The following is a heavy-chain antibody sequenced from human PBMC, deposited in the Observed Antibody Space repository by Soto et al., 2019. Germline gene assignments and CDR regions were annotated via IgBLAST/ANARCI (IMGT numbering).Heavy chain of an antibody. CDR3: ARGGHIAVVTASFDN. V-gene: IGHV1-46*02. CDR1: GYTFNTYY. J-gene: IGHJ4*02. Sequence: QVQLVQSGAEVRKPGASVKFSCKPSGYTFNTYYLHWLRQAPGQALERMGVIHPSGGGTTYAQKCLGRVTVTRDTSTTTVFMELSSLRSDDTAVYDCARGGHIAVVTASFDNWGQGTLVNVSS. CDR2: IHPSGGGT. D-gene: IGHD2-21*02.